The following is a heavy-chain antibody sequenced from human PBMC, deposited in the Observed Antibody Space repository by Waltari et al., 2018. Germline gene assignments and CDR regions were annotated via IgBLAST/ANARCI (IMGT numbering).Heavy chain of an antibody. D-gene: IGHD1-26*01. V-gene: IGHV3-21*01. Sequence: EVQLVESGGGLVKPGGSLRLSCAASGFTFSSYSMNWVRLAPGKGLEWVSSISSSSSYIYYADSVKGRFTISRDNAKNSLYLQMNSLRAEDTAVYYCARTPGWELLYYFDYWGQGTLVTVSS. J-gene: IGHJ4*02. CDR1: GFTFSSYS. CDR3: ARTPGWELLYYFDY. CDR2: ISSSSSYI.